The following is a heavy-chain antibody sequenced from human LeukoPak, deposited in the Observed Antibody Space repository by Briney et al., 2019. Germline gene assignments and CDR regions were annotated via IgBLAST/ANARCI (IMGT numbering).Heavy chain of an antibody. V-gene: IGHV4-4*02. J-gene: IGHJ4*02. Sequence: PSETLSLTCAVFGGSISSTNWWSWVRQPPGKGLEWIGEIYHSGGTNYSPSLKSRVTISVDKSKNEFYLSLSSVTAADTAIYYCARVTSSPIAASGAFDSWGQGTLVTVSS. CDR3: ARVTSSPIAASGAFDS. CDR1: GGSISSTNW. CDR2: IYHSGGT. D-gene: IGHD6-13*01.